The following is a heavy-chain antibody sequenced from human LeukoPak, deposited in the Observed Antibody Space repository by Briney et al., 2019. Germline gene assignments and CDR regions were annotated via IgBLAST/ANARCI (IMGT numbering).Heavy chain of an antibody. Sequence: SETLSLTCAVYGGSFSGDFWSWIRQSPGKGLEWIGEINHSGSTNYNPSLKSRVTISVDTSKNQFSLKLSSVTAADTAVYYCVTGIVGATPPYYFDYWGQGALVTVSS. V-gene: IGHV4-34*01. CDR1: GGSFSGDF. J-gene: IGHJ4*02. D-gene: IGHD1-26*01. CDR2: INHSGST. CDR3: VTGIVGATPPYYFDY.